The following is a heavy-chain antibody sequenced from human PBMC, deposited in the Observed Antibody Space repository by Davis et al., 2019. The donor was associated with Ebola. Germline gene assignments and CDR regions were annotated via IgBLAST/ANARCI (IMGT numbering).Heavy chain of an antibody. CDR1: GFTVSSNY. Sequence: PGGSLRLSCAASGFTVSSNYMSWVRQAPGKGLEWVSVIYSGGSTYYADSVKGRFTISRDNSKNTLYLQMNSLRAEDTAVYYCARDRVITMVQGVNTHYYYYGMDVWGQGTTVTVSS. D-gene: IGHD3-10*01. CDR2: IYSGGST. J-gene: IGHJ6*02. V-gene: IGHV3-53*01. CDR3: ARDRVITMVQGVNTHYYYYGMDV.